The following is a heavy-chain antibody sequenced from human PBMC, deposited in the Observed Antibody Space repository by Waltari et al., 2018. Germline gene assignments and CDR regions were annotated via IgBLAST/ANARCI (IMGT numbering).Heavy chain of an antibody. CDR3: ARANTIFGVIRTWYYMDV. D-gene: IGHD3-3*01. Sequence: QVQLQQWGAGLLKPSETLSLTCVVAGGSFSGYYGSGIRQPPGKGLDGIGEINHSGRTNYNPSLKSRVTISIDTSKIQFSLKLRSVTVADTAVYYCARANTIFGVIRTWYYMDVWGKGTPVTVSS. J-gene: IGHJ6*03. CDR1: GGSFSGYY. V-gene: IGHV4-34*01. CDR2: INHSGRT.